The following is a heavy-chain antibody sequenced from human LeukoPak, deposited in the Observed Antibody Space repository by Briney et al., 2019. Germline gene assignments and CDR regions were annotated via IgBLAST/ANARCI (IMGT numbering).Heavy chain of an antibody. CDR1: GGSISSYY. CDR3: AREGGRITIFGVVMRGAFDI. V-gene: IGHV4-59*01. J-gene: IGHJ3*02. CDR2: IYYSGST. Sequence: PSETLSLTCTVSGGSISSYYWSWIRQPPGKGLEWIGYIYYSGSTNYNPSLKSRVTISVDTSKNQFSLKLSSVTAADTAVYYCAREGGRITIFGVVMRGAFDIWGQGTMVTVSS. D-gene: IGHD3-3*01.